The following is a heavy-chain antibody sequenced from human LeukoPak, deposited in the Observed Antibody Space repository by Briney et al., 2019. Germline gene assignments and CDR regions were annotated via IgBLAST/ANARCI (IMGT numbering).Heavy chain of an antibody. CDR3: ARDSRGKQLDAFDI. CDR2: INAGNGNT. J-gene: IGHJ3*02. D-gene: IGHD6-19*01. Sequence: ASVKVSCKASGYTFTSYAMHWVRQAPGQRLEWMGWINAGNGNTKYSQEFQGRVTITRDTSASTAYMELSSLRSEDMAVYYCARDSRGKQLDAFDIWGQGTMVTVSS. CDR1: GYTFTSYA. V-gene: IGHV1-3*03.